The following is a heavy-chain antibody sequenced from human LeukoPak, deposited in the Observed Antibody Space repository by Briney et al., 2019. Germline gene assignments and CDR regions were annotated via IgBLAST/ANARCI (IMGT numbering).Heavy chain of an antibody. Sequence: GSSVKVSCKASGGTFSSYAISWVRQAPGQGLEWMGGIIPIFGTANCAQKFQGRVTITADESTSTAYMELSSLRSEDTAVYYCARYSSSWYRDYYYGMDVWGQGTTVTVSS. CDR1: GGTFSSYA. CDR2: IIPIFGTA. CDR3: ARYSSSWYRDYYYGMDV. D-gene: IGHD6-13*01. V-gene: IGHV1-69*01. J-gene: IGHJ6*02.